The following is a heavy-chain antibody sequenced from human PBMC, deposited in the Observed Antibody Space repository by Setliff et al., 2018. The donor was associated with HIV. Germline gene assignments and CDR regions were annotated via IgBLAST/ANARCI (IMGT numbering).Heavy chain of an antibody. CDR1: GYTFSSYG. D-gene: IGHD2-21*01. V-gene: IGHV1-18*01. CDR2: ISGYNGDT. J-gene: IGHJ4*02. Sequence: ASVKVSCKASGYTFSSYGISWVGQAPGQGLEWMGWISGYNGDTNYAQKFQGRVTMTTDTSTNTAYMELRSLTTDDTAVYYCARDTMVVVSRFDYWGQGTLVTVSS. CDR3: ARDTMVVVSRFDY.